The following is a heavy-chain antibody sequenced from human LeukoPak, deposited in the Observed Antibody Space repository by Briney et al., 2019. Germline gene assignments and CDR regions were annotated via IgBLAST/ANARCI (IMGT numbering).Heavy chain of an antibody. D-gene: IGHD2-15*01. CDR1: GYTFTSNY. J-gene: IGHJ4*02. CDR2: ISAYNGNT. V-gene: IGHV1-18*04. Sequence: ASVKVSCKAFGYTFTSNYMHWVRQAPGQGLEWMGWISAYNGNTNYAQKLQGRVTMTTDTSTSTAYMELRSLRSDDTAVYYCARDSANIVVVVAATHFDYWGQGTLVTVSS. CDR3: ARDSANIVVVVAATHFDY.